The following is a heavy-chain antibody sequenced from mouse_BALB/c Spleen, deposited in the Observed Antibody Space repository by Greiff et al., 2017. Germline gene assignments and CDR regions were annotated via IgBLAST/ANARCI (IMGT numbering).Heavy chain of an antibody. CDR2: IYPGNVNT. D-gene: IGHD3-3*01. J-gene: IGHJ2*01. Sequence: VQLQQSGPELVKPGASVRISCKASGYTFTSYYIHWVKQRPGQGLEWIGWIYPGNVNTKYNEKFKGKATLTADKSSSTAYMQLSSLTSEDSAVYFCARGGLVHDYWGQGTTLTVSS. CDR1: GYTFTSYY. V-gene: IGHV1S56*01. CDR3: ARGGLVHDY.